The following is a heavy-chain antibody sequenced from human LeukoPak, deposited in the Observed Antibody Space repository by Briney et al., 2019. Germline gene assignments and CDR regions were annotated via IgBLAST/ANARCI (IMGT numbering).Heavy chain of an antibody. Sequence: SVKVSCKASGGTFSSYAISWVRQAPGQGLEWMGRIIPILGIANYAQKFQGRVTITAAKSTSTAYMELSSLRSEDTAAYYCARGPDSYGPGSYLELDSWGQGPLVTVSS. CDR2: IIPILGIA. CDR3: ARGPDSYGPGSYLELDS. V-gene: IGHV1-69*04. CDR1: GGTFSSYA. D-gene: IGHD3-10*01. J-gene: IGHJ4*02.